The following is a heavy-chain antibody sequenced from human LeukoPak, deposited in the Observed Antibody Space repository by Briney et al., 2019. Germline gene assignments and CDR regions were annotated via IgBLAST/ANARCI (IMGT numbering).Heavy chain of an antibody. V-gene: IGHV3-21*01. CDR2: ISSSSSYI. D-gene: IGHD3-10*01. CDR1: GFTSSSYT. Sequence: PGRSLRLSCAASGFTSSSYTMNWVRQAPGKGLEWVSSISSSSSYIYYAASVKGRFTISRDNAKNTLYLQMNSLRAEDTAVYYCARDTGSDDDYWGQGTLVTVSS. J-gene: IGHJ4*02. CDR3: ARDTGSDDDY.